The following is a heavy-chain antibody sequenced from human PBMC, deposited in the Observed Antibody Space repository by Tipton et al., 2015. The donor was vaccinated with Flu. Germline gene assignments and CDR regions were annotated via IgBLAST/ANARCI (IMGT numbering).Heavy chain of an antibody. Sequence: LRLSCTVSGGSIGYYFWSWIRQSPGRGLEWIGYINYSGTTSYNPSLKGRVTISVDTSSNKLFLEMTSVTAADAAVYYCAKPYLGWYFDVWGRGTPVTVSS. J-gene: IGHJ2*01. CDR3: AKPYLGWYFDV. CDR2: INYSGTT. CDR1: GGSIGYYF. V-gene: IGHV4-59*08.